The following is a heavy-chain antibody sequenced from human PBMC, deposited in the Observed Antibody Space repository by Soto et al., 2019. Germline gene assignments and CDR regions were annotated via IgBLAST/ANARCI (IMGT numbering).Heavy chain of an antibody. CDR2: MNPNSGNT. CDR3: ARDRFIAVAGPGY. D-gene: IGHD6-19*01. Sequence: ASVKLSCKASGYTFTSYDINWVRQATGQGLEWMGWMNPNSGNTGYAQKFQGRVTMTRNTSISTAYMELRSLRSDDTAVYYCARDRFIAVAGPGYWGQGTLVTVSS. V-gene: IGHV1-8*01. J-gene: IGHJ4*02. CDR1: GYTFTSYD.